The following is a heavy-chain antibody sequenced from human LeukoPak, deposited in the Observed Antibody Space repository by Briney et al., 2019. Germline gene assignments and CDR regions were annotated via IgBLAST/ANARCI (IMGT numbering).Heavy chain of an antibody. CDR1: GGTFSIYA. V-gene: IGHV1-69*01. CDR2: IIPIFGTA. CDR3: ARDGGYAPS. Sequence: VASLKVSSKASGGTFSIYAISWVRQAPGQGLEWMGGIIPIFGTANYAQKFQGRVTITADESTSTAYMELSSLRSEDTAVYYCARDGGYAPSWGQGTLVTVSS. J-gene: IGHJ4*02. D-gene: IGHD5-12*01.